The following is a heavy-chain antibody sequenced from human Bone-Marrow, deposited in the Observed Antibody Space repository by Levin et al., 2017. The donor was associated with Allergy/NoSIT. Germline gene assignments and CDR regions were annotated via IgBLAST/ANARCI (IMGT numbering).Heavy chain of an antibody. V-gene: IGHV4-59*01. CDR1: GGSISSYF. D-gene: IGHD2-15*01. Sequence: SETLSLTCTVSGGSISSYFWSWIRQPPGKGLEWIGYISHSGSSNYNPSLKSRVTISVDTSKNQFSLKLTSVTAADTAVYYCARDRVITSGSTYYYYGMDVWDQGTTVTVSS. J-gene: IGHJ6*02. CDR2: ISHSGSS. CDR3: ARDRVITSGSTYYYYGMDV.